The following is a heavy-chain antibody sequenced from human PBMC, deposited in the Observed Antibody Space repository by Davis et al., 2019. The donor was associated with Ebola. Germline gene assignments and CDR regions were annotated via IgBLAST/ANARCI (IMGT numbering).Heavy chain of an antibody. CDR1: GGSISSSSYY. CDR3: ARDLVYGGNAFFDY. V-gene: IGHV4-39*07. J-gene: IGHJ4*02. Sequence: MPSETLSLTCTVSGGSISSSSYYWGWIRQPPGKGLEWIGSIYYSGGTYYNPSLKSRVTISVDTSKNQFSLKLSSVTAADTAVYYCARDLVYGGNAFFDYWGQGTPVRVSS. D-gene: IGHD4-23*01. CDR2: IYYSGGT.